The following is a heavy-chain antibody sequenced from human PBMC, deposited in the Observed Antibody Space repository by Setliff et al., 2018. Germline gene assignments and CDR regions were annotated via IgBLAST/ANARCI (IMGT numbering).Heavy chain of an antibody. CDR2: IDPSGNT. D-gene: IGHD3-10*01. CDR3: ARSLGSGSYYNSRPFYSDY. V-gene: IGHV4-61*09. Sequence: SETLSLTCTVSGGSISSGSNYWSWIRQPAGRGLEWIGHIDPSGNTDYHPSLKSRVTISGDTSKNQFSLKLTSVTAADTAVYFCARSLGSGSYYNSRPFYSDYWGQGTLVTVSS. J-gene: IGHJ4*02. CDR1: GGSISSGSNY.